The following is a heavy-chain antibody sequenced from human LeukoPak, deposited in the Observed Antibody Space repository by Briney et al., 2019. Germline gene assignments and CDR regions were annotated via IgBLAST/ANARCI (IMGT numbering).Heavy chain of an antibody. Sequence: SETLSLTCTVSGGSISSSSYYWGWIRQPPGKGLEWIGSIYYSGSTYYNPSLKSRVTISVDTSKNQFSLKLSSVPAADTAVYYCARPSRIAAAGMVYWGQGTLVTVPS. CDR3: ARPSRIAAAGMVY. CDR1: GGSISSSSYY. D-gene: IGHD6-13*01. CDR2: IYYSGST. J-gene: IGHJ4*02. V-gene: IGHV4-39*01.